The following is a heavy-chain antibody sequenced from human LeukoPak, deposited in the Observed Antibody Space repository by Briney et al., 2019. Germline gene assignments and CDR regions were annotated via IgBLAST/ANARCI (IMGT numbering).Heavy chain of an antibody. Sequence: GGSLRLSCAASGFTFSSYAMSWVRQAPGKGLEWVSGVTGSDGSTYYADSVKGRFTISRDNSKNTLYLQMNSLRAEDTALYYCAKGRSWYHNCFDPWGQGTLVTVSS. J-gene: IGHJ5*02. CDR2: VTGSDGST. CDR1: GFTFSSYA. V-gene: IGHV3-23*01. D-gene: IGHD6-13*01. CDR3: AKGRSWYHNCFDP.